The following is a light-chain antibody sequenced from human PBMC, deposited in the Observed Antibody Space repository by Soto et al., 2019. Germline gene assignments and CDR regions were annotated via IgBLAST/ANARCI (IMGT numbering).Light chain of an antibody. Sequence: EVVLTQSPATLSLAPGERATLSCRASQFLSSYLACYQQKPGQPPRLLIYDQSKRATGIPARFNGSRSGTDFTLTIRSLEPEDFGVYFCHQRNKFGQGTRLEIK. J-gene: IGKJ5*01. CDR1: QFLSSY. CDR3: HQRNK. V-gene: IGKV3-11*01. CDR2: DQS.